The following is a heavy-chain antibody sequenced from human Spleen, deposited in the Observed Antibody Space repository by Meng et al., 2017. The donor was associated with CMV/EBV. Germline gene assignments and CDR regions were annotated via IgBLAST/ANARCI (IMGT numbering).Heavy chain of an antibody. CDR1: GFTFSSYE. CDR2: ISSSGSAK. D-gene: IGHD2-15*01. CDR3: AAVYCSGGSCYYREYFQH. J-gene: IGHJ1*01. V-gene: IGHV3-48*03. Sequence: GGSLRLSCAASGFTFSSYEMKWVRQAPGKGLEWVSYISSSGSAKDYADSVKGRFIVSRDNAKNSLYLQMNSLRAEDTAVYYCAAVYCSGGSCYYREYFQHWGQGTLVTVSS.